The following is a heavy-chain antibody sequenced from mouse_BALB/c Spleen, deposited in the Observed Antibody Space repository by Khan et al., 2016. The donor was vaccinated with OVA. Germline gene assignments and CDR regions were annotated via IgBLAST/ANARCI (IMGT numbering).Heavy chain of an antibody. CDR1: GFTFSDYY. CDR3: TRGYYGDPFAY. V-gene: IGHV5-4*02. CDR2: ISDGTTYL. Sequence: EVELVESGGGLVKPGGSLKLSCAASGFTFSDYYMYWVRQTPEKRLEWVATISDGTTYLYYPDNVKGRFTISRAHAKNNLYLQISSLKSEDTAMYYCTRGYYGDPFAYWGQGTLVTVSA. J-gene: IGHJ3*01. D-gene: IGHD2-13*01.